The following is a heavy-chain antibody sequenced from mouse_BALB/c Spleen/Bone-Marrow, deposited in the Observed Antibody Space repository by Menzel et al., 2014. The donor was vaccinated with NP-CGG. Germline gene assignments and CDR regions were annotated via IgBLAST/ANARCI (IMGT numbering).Heavy chain of an antibody. D-gene: IGHD1-1*02. Sequence: EVKLVESGPGLVKPSQPLSLTCTVTGYSITSNYAWNWIRQFPGNKLEWMGYITFSGSTSFNPSLKSRISITRDTSKNQFFLLLNSVTTEDTATYYCASYGAWFAYWGQGTLVTVSA. J-gene: IGHJ3*01. CDR2: ITFSGST. V-gene: IGHV3-2*02. CDR3: ASYGAWFAY. CDR1: GYSITSNYA.